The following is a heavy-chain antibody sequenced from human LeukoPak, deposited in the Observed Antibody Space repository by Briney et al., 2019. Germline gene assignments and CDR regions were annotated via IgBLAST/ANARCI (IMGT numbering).Heavy chain of an antibody. J-gene: IGHJ4*02. CDR3: AGRVTGYSSGYVY. CDR1: GFRFTGYW. V-gene: IGHV3-23*01. CDR2: ISGSAHKI. D-gene: IGHD5-18*01. Sequence: GGSLRLSCGASGFRFTGYWMSWVRQAPEKGLDWVSVISGSAHKIRYADSVKGRFTISRDNSENIVYLQMNNLRAEDTAVYYCAGRVTGYSSGYVYWGQGTLVTVSS.